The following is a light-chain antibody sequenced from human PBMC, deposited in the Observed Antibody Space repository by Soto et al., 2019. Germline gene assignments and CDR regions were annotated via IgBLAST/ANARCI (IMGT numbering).Light chain of an antibody. CDR1: SSDVGGYNF. CDR3: CSSASRSSSV. J-gene: IGLJ1*01. V-gene: IGLV2-14*03. Sequence: QSVLTQPASVSGSPGQSITISCTGTSSDVGGYNFVTWYQQHPGEAPKLMIHDVSGRASGVPNRFSGSKSGTTASLTISGLQAEDEADYYCCSSASRSSSVFGTGTKVTVL. CDR2: DVS.